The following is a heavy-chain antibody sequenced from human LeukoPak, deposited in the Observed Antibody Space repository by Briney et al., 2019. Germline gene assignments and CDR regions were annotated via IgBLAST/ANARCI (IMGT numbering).Heavy chain of an antibody. CDR2: IYYSGST. CDR3: ARERWNFPDC. Sequence: SETLSLTCTVSGGSISSYHWSWVRQPPGKGLEWIGYIYYSGSTNYNPSPKSRVTISVDTSKNQFSLSLNYVTAADTAVYYCARERWNFPDCWGQGTLATVSS. D-gene: IGHD1-7*01. J-gene: IGHJ4*02. V-gene: IGHV4-59*01. CDR1: GGSISSYH.